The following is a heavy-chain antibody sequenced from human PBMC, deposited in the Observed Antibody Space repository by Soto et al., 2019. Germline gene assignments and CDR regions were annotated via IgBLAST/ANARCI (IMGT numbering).Heavy chain of an antibody. Sequence: QVQLVQSGAEVKKPGASVKVSCKASGYTFTSYAIPWVRQAPGQRLEWMGWINAGNGNTTYSQKFQDRVTITRDTSASTADMELSSLRSEDTAVYYCARDLGGWPDYWGQGTLVTVSS. CDR1: GYTFTSYA. CDR2: INAGNGNT. V-gene: IGHV1-3*01. D-gene: IGHD6-19*01. J-gene: IGHJ4*02. CDR3: ARDLGGWPDY.